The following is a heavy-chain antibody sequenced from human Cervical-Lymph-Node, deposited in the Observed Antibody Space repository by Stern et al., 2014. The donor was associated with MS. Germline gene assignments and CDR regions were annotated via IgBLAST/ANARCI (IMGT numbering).Heavy chain of an antibody. Sequence: VQLVQSGAEVKKPGSSVKVSCQASGDTFRGNGLSWLRQAPGQGLEWMGAIVPVFDRSSYAQQFQGRVPITADESTRTAYVELRSLRSQDTAVYYCAQDHHGGIFYSGGQGTLVTVSS. CDR3: AQDHHGGIFYS. J-gene: IGHJ4*02. CDR2: IVPVFDRS. D-gene: IGHD4-23*01. CDR1: GDTFRGNG. V-gene: IGHV1-69*01.